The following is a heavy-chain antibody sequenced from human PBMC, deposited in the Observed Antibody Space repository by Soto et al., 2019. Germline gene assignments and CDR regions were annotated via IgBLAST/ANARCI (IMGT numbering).Heavy chain of an antibody. CDR2: ISSSSSYI. CDR1: GFSFSNYG. J-gene: IGHJ5*02. V-gene: IGHV3-21*01. Sequence: EVQLVESGGGLVKPGGSLRLSCAASGFSFSNYGMNWVRQAPGKGLEWVSSISSSSSYISYADSVKGRFTISRDNAKNSGYLQMKSLRAEDTAVYYCARSDCTSTSCYVVWFDPWGQGTLVTVSS. D-gene: IGHD2-2*01. CDR3: ARSDCTSTSCYVVWFDP.